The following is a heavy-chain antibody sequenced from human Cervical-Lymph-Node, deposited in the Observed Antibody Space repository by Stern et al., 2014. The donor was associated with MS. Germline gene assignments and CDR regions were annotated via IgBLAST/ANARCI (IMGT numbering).Heavy chain of an antibody. CDR2: IIHFFGTT. Sequence: QVQLVQSGAEVKKPGSSVRVSCKASGVTFANYTISWVRQAPGQGLQWMGEIIHFFGTTTYAQNFKGRVTITAATSTTTAYMELSSLRSEDTAVYYCARYSGWGQGTLVIVSS. CDR1: GVTFANYT. V-gene: IGHV1-69*06. CDR3: ARYSG. J-gene: IGHJ4*02. D-gene: IGHD2-21*01.